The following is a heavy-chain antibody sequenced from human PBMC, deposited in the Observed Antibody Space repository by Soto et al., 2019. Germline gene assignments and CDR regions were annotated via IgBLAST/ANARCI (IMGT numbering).Heavy chain of an antibody. CDR1: GGSISSYY. Sequence: SETLSLTCTVSGGSISSYYWSWIRQPPGKRLEWNGYIHYSGVTNYNPSLKSRITISVDTSKNQFSLKLSSVTAADTAVYYCARGGGYLLEWSPNYYGLDVWGQGTTVTVSS. J-gene: IGHJ6*02. D-gene: IGHD3-3*01. CDR2: IHYSGVT. CDR3: ARGGGYLLEWSPNYYGLDV. V-gene: IGHV4-59*01.